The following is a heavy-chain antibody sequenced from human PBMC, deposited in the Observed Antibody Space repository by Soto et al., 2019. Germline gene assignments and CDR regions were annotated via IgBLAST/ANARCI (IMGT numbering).Heavy chain of an antibody. D-gene: IGHD2-8*01. CDR2: IWYDGTNE. J-gene: IGHJ3*02. CDR1: GFIFSTYG. CDR3: ARETNGGSFDI. V-gene: IGHV3-33*01. Sequence: QVQLVESGGGVVQSGRSLRLSCEASGFIFSTYGMHWVRQAPGKGLEWVALIWYDGTNEHYADSVKGRFTISKENSKNTLHLEMSGLRVEDTAVYYCARETNGGSFDIWGQGTMVTVSS.